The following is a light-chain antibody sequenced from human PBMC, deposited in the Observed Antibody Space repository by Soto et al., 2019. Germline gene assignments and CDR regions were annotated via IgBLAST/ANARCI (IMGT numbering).Light chain of an antibody. CDR1: ESVLYSSNNKNY. J-gene: IGKJ3*01. CDR3: QQYYNTPLT. V-gene: IGKV4-1*01. Sequence: DIVMTQSPDSLAVSLCERATINCKSSESVLYSSNNKNYLAWYQQKPGQPPKLLIYWASTRESGVPDRFSGSGSGTDFTLTISSLQAEDVAVYYCQQYYNTPLTFGPGTKVDIK. CDR2: WAS.